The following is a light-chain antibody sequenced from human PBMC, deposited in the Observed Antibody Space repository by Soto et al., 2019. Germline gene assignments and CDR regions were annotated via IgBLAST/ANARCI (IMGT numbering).Light chain of an antibody. CDR3: QQYNNWPPYT. J-gene: IGKJ2*01. V-gene: IGKV3-15*01. CDR1: LSVSSN. Sequence: ETVMTQSPATLSVSPGERATLSCRASLSVSSNVAWYQQKPGQAPRLLIYGASTRATGIPARFSGSGSGTEFTLTISNLQSEDFAVYYCQQYNNWPPYTFGQGTKVDIK. CDR2: GAS.